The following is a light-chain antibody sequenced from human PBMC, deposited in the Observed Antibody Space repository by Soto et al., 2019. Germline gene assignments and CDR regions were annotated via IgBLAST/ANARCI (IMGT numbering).Light chain of an antibody. J-gene: IGLJ2*01. CDR1: SGHSSYA. V-gene: IGLV4-69*01. CDR3: QTWGTGIVV. Sequence: QPVLTQSPSASASLGASVKLTCTLSSGHSSYAIAWHQQQPEKGPRYLMKLNSDGSHSKGDGISDRFSGSSSGAERYLTISSRQYEDEADYYCQTWGTGIVVFGGGTKLTVL. CDR2: LNSDGSH.